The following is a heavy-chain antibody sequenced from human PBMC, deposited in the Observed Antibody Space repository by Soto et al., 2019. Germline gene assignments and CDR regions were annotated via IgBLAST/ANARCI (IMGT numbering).Heavy chain of an antibody. D-gene: IGHD3-10*01. CDR3: ARDYGSGSYQYYYGMDV. J-gene: IGHJ6*02. CDR2: IYTSGST. V-gene: IGHV4-4*07. Sequence: LSLTCTVSGGSISSYYWSWIRQPAGKGLEWIGRIYTSGSTNYKPSLKSRVTISVDTSKNQFSLKLSSVTAADTAVYYCARDYGSGSYQYYYGMDVWGQGTTVTVS. CDR1: GGSISSYY.